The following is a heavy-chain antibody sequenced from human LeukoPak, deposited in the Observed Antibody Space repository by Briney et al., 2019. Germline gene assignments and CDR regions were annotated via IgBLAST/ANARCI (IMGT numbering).Heavy chain of an antibody. J-gene: IGHJ5*02. D-gene: IGHD1-26*01. CDR3: ARDAGPSGSYSRWCDP. CDR1: GGTFSNYA. V-gene: IGHV1-69*13. CDR2: IIPLFGTA. Sequence: SVKVSCKASGGTFSNYAISWVRQAPGQGLEWMGGIIPLFGTANYAQKFQGRVTITADESTSTAYMELSSLRSEDTAVYYCARDAGPSGSYSRWCDPWGQGTLVTVSS.